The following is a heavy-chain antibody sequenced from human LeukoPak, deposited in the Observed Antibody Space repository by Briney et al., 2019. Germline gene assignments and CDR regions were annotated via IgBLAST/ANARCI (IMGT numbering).Heavy chain of an antibody. CDR2: ISCDGSNK. J-gene: IGHJ4*02. CDR1: GFTFSIYG. CDR3: AKDRGRLGYDPAH. Sequence: GALRLSCAASGFTFSIYGMHWVRQAPGKGLEWVAVISCDGSNKYYADSVRGRFTISRDNSKSTLYLQMKSLRAEDTAVYYCAKDRGRLGYDPAHWGQGTLVTVSS. V-gene: IGHV3-30*18. D-gene: IGHD2-2*01.